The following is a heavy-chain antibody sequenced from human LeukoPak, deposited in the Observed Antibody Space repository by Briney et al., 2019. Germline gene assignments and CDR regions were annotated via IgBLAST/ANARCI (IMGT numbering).Heavy chain of an antibody. CDR3: ARGGRGSSWFDN. V-gene: IGHV3-13*01. CDR1: GFTFKSYD. J-gene: IGHJ4*02. Sequence: GGSLRLSCAASGFTFKSYDMHWVRQAAGEGLEWVSAIGTAGDTYYPGSAKGRFTISRENAKNSLYLQMNSLRAGDTAVYYCARGGRGSSWFDNWGQGTLVTVSS. D-gene: IGHD6-13*01. CDR2: IGTAGDT.